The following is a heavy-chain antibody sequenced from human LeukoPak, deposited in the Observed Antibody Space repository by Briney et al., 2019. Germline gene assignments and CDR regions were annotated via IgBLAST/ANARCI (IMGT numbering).Heavy chain of an antibody. Sequence: SGPTLVKPTQTLTLTCTFSGFSLSTSGVGVGWIRQPPGKALEWLALIYWDDGKRYSPSLKSRLTITKDTSKNQVVLTMTNMDPVDTATYYCAHGTLGYCSSTSCLAGYYFDYWGQGTLVTVSS. D-gene: IGHD2-2*01. J-gene: IGHJ4*02. CDR3: AHGTLGYCSSTSCLAGYYFDY. V-gene: IGHV2-5*02. CDR1: GFSLSTSGVG. CDR2: IYWDDGK.